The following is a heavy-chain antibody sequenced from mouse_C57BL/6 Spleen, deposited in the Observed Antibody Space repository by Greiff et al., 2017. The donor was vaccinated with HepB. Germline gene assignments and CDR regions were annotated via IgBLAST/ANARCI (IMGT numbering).Heavy chain of an antibody. D-gene: IGHD4-1*01. CDR3: AKHEGKLGRNYAMDY. CDR2: IWGGGST. V-gene: IGHV2-9*01. Sequence: QVQLKESGPGLVAPSQSLSIPCPVSGFSLTSYVLDWVRRPPGKGLEWLGVIWGGGSTNYNSALMSRLSISKDNSKSQVFLKMNSLQTDDTAMYYCAKHEGKLGRNYAMDYWGQGTSVTVSS. J-gene: IGHJ4*01. CDR1: GFSLTSYV.